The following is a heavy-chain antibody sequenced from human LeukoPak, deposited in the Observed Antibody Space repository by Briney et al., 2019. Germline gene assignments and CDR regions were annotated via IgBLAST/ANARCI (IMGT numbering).Heavy chain of an antibody. CDR3: ARAGRPMIGGVTPLEHFDS. D-gene: IGHD3-10*01. CDR2: INAGVGNT. J-gene: IGHJ4*02. Sequence: ASVKVSCKASGYTISSYAIHWVRQAPGQGLEWMGWINAGVGNTKYSEKFQDRVTVTRDTPATTAYMELSSLRAEDTAVYYCARAGRPMIGGVTPLEHFDSWGQGTLVTVSS. V-gene: IGHV1-3*01. CDR1: GYTISSYA.